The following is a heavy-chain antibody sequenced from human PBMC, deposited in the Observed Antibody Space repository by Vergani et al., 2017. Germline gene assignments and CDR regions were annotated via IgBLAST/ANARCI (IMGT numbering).Heavy chain of an antibody. V-gene: IGHV1-8*03. J-gene: IGHJ4*02. Sequence: QVQLVQSGAEVKKPGASVKVSCKASGYTFTSDDINWVRQATGQGLEWMGWMNPISGNTGYAQNLQGRLTITRDTSVNTAYMELSSLTSEDMAGYYCVRARRTCTYDHCPRYYYDLWGQGTLVTVSS. CDR3: VRARRTCTYDHCPRYYYDL. D-gene: IGHD2-8*01. CDR2: MNPISGNT. CDR1: GYTFTSDD.